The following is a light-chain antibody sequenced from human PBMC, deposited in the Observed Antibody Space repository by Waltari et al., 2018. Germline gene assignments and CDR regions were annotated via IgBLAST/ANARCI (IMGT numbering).Light chain of an antibody. CDR1: TSNIRPNY. V-gene: IGLV1-47*01. Sequence: QSVLTQPPSASGTPGQRVTISCSGSTSNIRPNYVYWYQQLPGTAPKLLLYMNNHRPSGVPDRFSGSKSGTSASLAISGLRSEDEAEYYCATWDDSLMQGVFGGGTKLTVL. CDR3: ATWDDSLMQGV. CDR2: MNN. J-gene: IGLJ3*02.